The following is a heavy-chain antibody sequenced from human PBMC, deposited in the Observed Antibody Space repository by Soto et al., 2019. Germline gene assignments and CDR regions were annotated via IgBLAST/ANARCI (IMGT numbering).Heavy chain of an antibody. CDR2: ISYSGST. J-gene: IGHJ4*02. V-gene: IGHV4-61*01. D-gene: IGHD1-26*01. CDR1: GGSVSSGSYY. Sequence: PSETLSLTCTVSGGSVSSGSYYWSWIRQPPGKGLEWIGYISYSGSTNYNPSLKSRVTMSVDTSENQFSLKLSSVTAADTAVYYCARDSGSYQIFDYWGQGTLVTVSS. CDR3: ARDSGSYQIFDY.